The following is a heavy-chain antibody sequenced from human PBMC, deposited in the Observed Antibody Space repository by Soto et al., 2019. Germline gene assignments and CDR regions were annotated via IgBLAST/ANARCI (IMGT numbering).Heavy chain of an antibody. CDR2: IYHSGST. D-gene: IGHD2-2*01. V-gene: IGHV4-4*02. CDR3: ARAWDIVVVPAAIGSWFDP. CDR1: GGSISSSNW. J-gene: IGHJ5*02. Sequence: SETLSLTCAVSGGSISSSNWWSWVRQPPGKGLEWIGEIYHSGSTNYNPSLKSRVTIPVDKSKNQFSLKLSSVTAADTAVYYCARAWDIVVVPAAIGSWFDPWGQGTLVTVSS.